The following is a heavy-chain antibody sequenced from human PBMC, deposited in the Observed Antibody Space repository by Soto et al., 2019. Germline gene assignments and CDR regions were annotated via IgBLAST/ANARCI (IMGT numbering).Heavy chain of an antibody. J-gene: IGHJ4*02. CDR3: ARVEAIFGVAHFDY. Sequence: SETLSLTCTVSGGSISSYYWSWIRQPPGKGLEWIGYIYYSGSTNYNPSLKSRVTISVDTSKNQFSLKLSSVTAADTAVYYCARVEAIFGVAHFDYWGQGTLVTVSS. V-gene: IGHV4-59*01. CDR2: IYYSGST. D-gene: IGHD3-3*01. CDR1: GGSISSYY.